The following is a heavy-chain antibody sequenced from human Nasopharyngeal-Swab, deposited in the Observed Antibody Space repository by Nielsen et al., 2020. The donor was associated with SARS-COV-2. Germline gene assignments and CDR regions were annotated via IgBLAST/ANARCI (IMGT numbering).Heavy chain of an antibody. D-gene: IGHD6-13*01. CDR3: AKDRAYSSSWFDAFDI. CDR2: IKQDASEK. CDR1: GFTFSGYW. V-gene: IGHV3-7*01. Sequence: GESLKISCAASGFTFSGYWMSWVRQVPGKGLEWVANIKQDASEKYYVDSVKGRFTISRDNSKNTLYLQMNSLRAEDMAVYYCAKDRAYSSSWFDAFDIWGQGTMVTVSS. J-gene: IGHJ3*02.